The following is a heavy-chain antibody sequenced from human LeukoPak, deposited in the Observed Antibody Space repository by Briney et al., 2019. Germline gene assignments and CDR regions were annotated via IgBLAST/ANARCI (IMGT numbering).Heavy chain of an antibody. Sequence: GGSLRLSCAASAFTFSSYAMSWVRHAPAKGLECVSASAGADSTYYADSVQGRFTISRDNSKNTLYLQMSDLRAEDTAVYFCARGAYGDYDSWGQGTLVTVSS. J-gene: IGHJ5*01. CDR2: SAGADST. D-gene: IGHD4-17*01. V-gene: IGHV3-23*01. CDR3: ARGAYGDYDS. CDR1: AFTFSSYA.